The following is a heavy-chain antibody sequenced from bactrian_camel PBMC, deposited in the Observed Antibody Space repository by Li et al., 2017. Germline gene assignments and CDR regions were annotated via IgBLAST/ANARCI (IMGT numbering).Heavy chain of an antibody. CDR2: INSDGGSA. D-gene: IGHD1*01. CDR3: ATPYGGVWPEYVSNLAY. Sequence: HVQLVESGGGSAQAGESRRLSCVVSGSGYNSNCLGWFRQAPGKELELVAHINSDGGSAYYGDSVQGRFTISRDNAKNTLYLQMNTLNSEDTAVYYCATPYGGVWPEYVSNLAYWGQGTQVTVS. CDR1: GSGYNSNC. J-gene: IGHJ4*01. V-gene: IGHV3S54*01.